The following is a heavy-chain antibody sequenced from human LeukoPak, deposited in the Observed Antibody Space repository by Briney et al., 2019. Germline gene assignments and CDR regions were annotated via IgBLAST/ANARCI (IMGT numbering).Heavy chain of an antibody. Sequence: ASVKVSCKASGYTFINYGISWVRQAPGQGLEWMGWISGYDGNTNYAQEVQGRVTMTTDTSSSTAYMELRSLSSDDTDVYYCARAGGNSDYYYMDVWGRGSTVTVSS. CDR1: GYTFINYG. D-gene: IGHD4-23*01. V-gene: IGHV1-18*01. J-gene: IGHJ6*03. CDR2: ISGYDGNT. CDR3: ARAGGNSDYYYMDV.